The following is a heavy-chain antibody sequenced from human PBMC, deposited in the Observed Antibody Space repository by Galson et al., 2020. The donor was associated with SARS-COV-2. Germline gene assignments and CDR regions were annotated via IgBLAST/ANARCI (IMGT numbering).Heavy chain of an antibody. J-gene: IGHJ4*02. CDR3: ARGSGNWYGSSWLYYFDY. CDR1: GFTFSSYE. D-gene: IGHD6-13*01. CDR2: ISSSGSTI. Sequence: GGSLRLSCAASGFTFSSYEMNWVRQAPGKGLEWVSYISSSGSTIYYADSVKGRFTISRDNAKNSLYLQMNSLRAEDTAVYYCARGSGNWYGSSWLYYFDYWGQGTLVTVSS. V-gene: IGHV3-48*03.